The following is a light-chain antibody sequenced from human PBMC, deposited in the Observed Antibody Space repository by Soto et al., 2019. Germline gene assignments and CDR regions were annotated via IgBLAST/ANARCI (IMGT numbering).Light chain of an antibody. J-gene: IGLJ2*01. CDR1: SSDIGNYDF. Sequence: QSVLTQPASVSGSPGQSITTSCTGTSSDIGNYDFVSWYQQVPGTAPKAMIYEVSSRPSGVSNRFPGSKSGNTASLTISGLQAEDEAYYYCSSYTTSTSFILFGGGTKVTVL. V-gene: IGLV2-14*01. CDR2: EVS. CDR3: SSYTTSTSFIL.